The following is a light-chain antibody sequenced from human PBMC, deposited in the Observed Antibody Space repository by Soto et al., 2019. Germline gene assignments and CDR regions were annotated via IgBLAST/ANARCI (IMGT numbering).Light chain of an antibody. V-gene: IGLV1-40*01. Sequence: QSVLTQPPSVSGAPGQRVTISCTGSSSNIGAGYDVHWYQQLPGTAPKLLMYGNTNRPSGVPDRFSGSKSATSASLAITGLQAEDEADYYCQSYDSRLSGFWVFGGGTQLTVL. CDR3: QSYDSRLSGFWV. CDR2: GNT. CDR1: SSNIGAGYD. J-gene: IGLJ3*02.